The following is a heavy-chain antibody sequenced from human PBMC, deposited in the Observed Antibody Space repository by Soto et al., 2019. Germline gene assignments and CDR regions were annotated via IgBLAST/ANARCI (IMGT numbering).Heavy chain of an antibody. D-gene: IGHD3-22*01. CDR2: ISSSTSTI. CDR3: AKSGYDSGGYYYAS. V-gene: IGHV3-48*01. Sequence: HPAGSLRFSCAASAFPFSSYGMNWVRQGPGKGLECVSYISSSTSTIYYADSVKGRFTISRDNAKNSLYMQMNSLRAEDTAVYYCAKSGYDSGGYYYASWGEGT. J-gene: IGHJ5*02. CDR1: AFPFSSYG.